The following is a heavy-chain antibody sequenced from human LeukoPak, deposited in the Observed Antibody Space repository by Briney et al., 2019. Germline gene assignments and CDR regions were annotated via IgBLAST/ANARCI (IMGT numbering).Heavy chain of an antibody. D-gene: IGHD2-2*01. Sequence: PGGSLRLSCAASGFTFSSYSMNWVRQAPGKGLEWVSSISSSSSYIYYADSVKGRFTISRDNAKNSLYLQMNSLRAEDTAVYYCARDAFHCSSTSCYVIYYYYGMDVWGQGTTVTVSS. CDR2: ISSSSSYI. CDR3: ARDAFHCSSTSCYVIYYYYGMDV. V-gene: IGHV3-21*01. CDR1: GFTFSSYS. J-gene: IGHJ6*02.